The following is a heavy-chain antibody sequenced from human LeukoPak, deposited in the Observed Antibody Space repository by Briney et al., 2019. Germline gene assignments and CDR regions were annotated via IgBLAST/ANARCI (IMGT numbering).Heavy chain of an antibody. CDR1: GGSFSGYY. J-gene: IGHJ4*02. CDR3: ARGRYIVVVVAARIGYFDY. V-gene: IGHV4-34*01. D-gene: IGHD2-15*01. CDR2: INHSGST. Sequence: KPSETLSLTCAVYGGSFSGYYWSWIRQPPGKGLEWIGEINHSGSTNYNPSLKSRVTISVDTSKNQFSLKLSSVTAADTAVYCCARGRYIVVVVAARIGYFDYWGQGTLVTVSS.